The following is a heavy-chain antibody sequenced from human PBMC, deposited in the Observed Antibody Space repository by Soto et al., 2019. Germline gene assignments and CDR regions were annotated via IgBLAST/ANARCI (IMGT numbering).Heavy chain of an antibody. Sequence: ELQLVQSGGGLVQPGGSLRLSCAASGFAFSNYRMHWVRQAPGKGLVWVSRINGDGSSTSYADSVRGRFTISRDNAENALYLQMNSLRPEDTALYYCARFRVDGDPVPWGQGTLVTVSS. CDR1: GFAFSNYR. CDR3: ARFRVDGDPVP. V-gene: IGHV3-74*01. D-gene: IGHD4-17*01. J-gene: IGHJ5*02. CDR2: INGDGSST.